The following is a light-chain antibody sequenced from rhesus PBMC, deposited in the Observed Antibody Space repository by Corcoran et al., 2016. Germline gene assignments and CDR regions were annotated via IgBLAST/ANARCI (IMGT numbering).Light chain of an antibody. CDR2: AAS. Sequence: DIHMTQSPSSLSASVGDKVTITCRASQGISNALAWYQQKPGKAPKLLIYAASNLQSGVPSRFSGSVSETDFTLTISSLQPEDFAVYYCQQRNGYPLTFGGGPKVEIK. V-gene: IGKV1-33*01. CDR3: QQRNGYPLT. CDR1: QGISNA. J-gene: IGKJ4*01.